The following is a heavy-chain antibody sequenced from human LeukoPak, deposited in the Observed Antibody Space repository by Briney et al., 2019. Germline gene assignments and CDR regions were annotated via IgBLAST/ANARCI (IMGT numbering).Heavy chain of an antibody. CDR1: GFTFGDYS. V-gene: IGHV3-30*18. Sequence: GGSLRLSCTTSGFTFGDYSMSWFRQAPGKGLEWVAVISYDGSNKYYADSVKGRFTISRDNSKNTLYLQMNSLRAEDTAVYYCAKVLAAAGQTGNYYYYYGMDVWGQGTTVTVSS. D-gene: IGHD6-13*01. CDR3: AKVLAAAGQTGNYYYYYGMDV. J-gene: IGHJ6*02. CDR2: ISYDGSNK.